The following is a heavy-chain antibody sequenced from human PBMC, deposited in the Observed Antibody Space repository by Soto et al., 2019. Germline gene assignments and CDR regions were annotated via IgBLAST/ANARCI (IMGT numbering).Heavy chain of an antibody. CDR1: GFTFSSYA. Sequence: EVQLVESGGGLVQPGGSLRLSCAASGFTFSSYAMHWVRQAPGKGLEYVSAISSNGGSTYYANSVKGRFTISRDNSKNTLYLQMGSLRAEDMAVYYCARDRRPTPKGMFQHWGQGTLVTVSS. J-gene: IGHJ1*01. CDR2: ISSNGGST. V-gene: IGHV3-64*01. D-gene: IGHD4-17*01. CDR3: ARDRRPTPKGMFQH.